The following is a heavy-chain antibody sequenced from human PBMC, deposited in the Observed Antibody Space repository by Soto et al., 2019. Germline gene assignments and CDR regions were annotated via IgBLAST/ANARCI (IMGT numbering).Heavy chain of an antibody. J-gene: IGHJ4*02. CDR2: IVIGSGNT. V-gene: IGHV1-58*01. CDR1: GFTFSTTS. D-gene: IGHD1-1*01. CDR3: AAVPGDFDC. Sequence: GASVQVSCKASGFTFSTTSVQWVRQARGQRLEWVGWIVIGSGNTKYAQRFQERVTFSRDMSTSTAYMELNSLTSEDTAMYYCAAVPGDFDCWGQGTLVTVSS.